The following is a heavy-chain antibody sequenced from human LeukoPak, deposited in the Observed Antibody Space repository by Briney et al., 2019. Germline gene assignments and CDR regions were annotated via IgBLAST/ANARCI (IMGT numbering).Heavy chain of an antibody. D-gene: IGHD3-10*01. Sequence: PGGSLRPSCAASGFTFSSYGMHWVRQAPGKGLEWVAVISYDGSNKYYADSVKGRFTISRDNSKNTLYLQMNSLRAEDTAVYYCAKDRGWFDYWGQGTLVTVSS. CDR1: GFTFSSYG. CDR3: AKDRGWFDY. CDR2: ISYDGSNK. J-gene: IGHJ4*02. V-gene: IGHV3-30*18.